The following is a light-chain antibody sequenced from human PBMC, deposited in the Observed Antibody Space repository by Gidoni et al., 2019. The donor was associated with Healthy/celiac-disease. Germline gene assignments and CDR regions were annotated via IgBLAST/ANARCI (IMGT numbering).Light chain of an antibody. CDR3: QQYNSYWT. CDR1: QSISSW. J-gene: IGKJ1*01. CDR2: DAS. V-gene: IGKV1-5*01. Sequence: DIQMTQSPSTLSASVGDRVTITCRASQSISSWLAWYQQKPGKAPKLLIYDASSLESGVPSRLSGCGSGTEFTLTISSLQPDDFATYYCQQYNSYWTFGQGTKVEIK.